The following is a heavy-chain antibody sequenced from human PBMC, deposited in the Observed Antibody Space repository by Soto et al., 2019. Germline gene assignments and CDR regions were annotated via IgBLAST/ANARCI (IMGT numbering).Heavy chain of an antibody. CDR1: GFTFSSYA. J-gene: IGHJ5*02. D-gene: IGHD6-19*01. CDR3: AKDPHGSGWYPNWFDP. Sequence: GGSLRLSCAASGFTFSSYAMSWVRQAPGKGLEWVSAISGSGGSTYYADSVKGRFTISRDNSKNTLYLQMNSLRAEDTAVYYCAKDPHGSGWYPNWFDPWGQGTLVTVSS. V-gene: IGHV3-23*01. CDR2: ISGSGGST.